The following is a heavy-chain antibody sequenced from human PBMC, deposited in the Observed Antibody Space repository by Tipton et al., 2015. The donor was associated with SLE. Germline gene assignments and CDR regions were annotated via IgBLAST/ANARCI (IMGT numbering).Heavy chain of an antibody. D-gene: IGHD3-3*01. CDR1: GFNFNNFA. J-gene: IGHJ4*02. Sequence: SLRLSCAGSGFNFNNFAMHWVRQAPDKGLEWVALISDDGTKNNYLESVKGRFTISRDHSRNTLSLQMDSLRPDDTGIYYCAADFWSGFPLCYFKYWGQGTPVTVSS. CDR3: AADFWSGFPLCYFKY. CDR2: ISDDGTKN. V-gene: IGHV3-30*04.